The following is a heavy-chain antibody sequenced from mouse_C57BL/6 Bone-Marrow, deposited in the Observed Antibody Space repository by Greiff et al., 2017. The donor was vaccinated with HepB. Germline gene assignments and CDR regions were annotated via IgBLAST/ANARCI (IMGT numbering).Heavy chain of an antibody. CDR2: IYPRSGNT. J-gene: IGHJ2*01. Sequence: QVQLKESGAELARPGASVKLSCKASGYTFTSYGISWVKQRTGQGLEWIGEIYPRSGNTYYNEKFKGKATLTADKSSSTAYMELRSLTSEDSAVYFCARWPVWGQGTTLTVSS. CDR3: ARWPV. V-gene: IGHV1-81*01. CDR1: GYTFTSYG.